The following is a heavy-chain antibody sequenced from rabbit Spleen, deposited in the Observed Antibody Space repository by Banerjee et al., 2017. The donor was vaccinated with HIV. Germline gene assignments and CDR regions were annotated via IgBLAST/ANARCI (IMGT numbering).Heavy chain of an antibody. Sequence: QSLEESGGDLVKPGASLTLTCTASGVSFSGSSYMCWVRQAPGKGLEWIACINAATGKPVYATWAKGRFTISRTSSTTVTLRMTSLTAADRATYFCARDLVGVIGWNFYLWGPGTLVTVS. J-gene: IGHJ4*01. CDR1: GVSFSGSSY. CDR3: ARDLVGVIGWNFYL. D-gene: IGHD1-1*01. CDR2: INAATGKP. V-gene: IGHV1S40*01.